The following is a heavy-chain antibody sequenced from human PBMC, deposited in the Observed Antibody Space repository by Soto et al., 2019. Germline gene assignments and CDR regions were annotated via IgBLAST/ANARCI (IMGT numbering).Heavy chain of an antibody. V-gene: IGHV3-66*04. J-gene: IGHJ3*02. D-gene: IGHD7-27*01. CDR1: GFTVSSNY. CDR3: ARLTNRGSVGAFDI. CDR2: IYSGGPT. Sequence: GGSLRLSCAASGFTVSSNYMSWVRQAPGKGLEWVSIIYSGGPTYYTDSVKGRFTISRDNSRNMVYLQMNSLRAEDTSVYYCARLTNRGSVGAFDIWGQGTVVTVSS.